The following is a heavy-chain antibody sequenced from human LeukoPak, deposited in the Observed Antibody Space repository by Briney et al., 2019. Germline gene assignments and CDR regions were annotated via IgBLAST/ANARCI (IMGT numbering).Heavy chain of an antibody. CDR2: FDPEDGET. V-gene: IGHV1-24*01. CDR1: GYTFTGYY. J-gene: IGHJ4*02. Sequence: ASVKVSCKASGYTFTGYYMHWVRQAPGQGLEWMGGFDPEDGETIYAQKFQGRVTMTEDTSTDTAYMELSSLRSEDTAVYYCATGQDYDFWSGPSFDYWGQGTLVTVSS. CDR3: ATGQDYDFWSGPSFDY. D-gene: IGHD3-3*01.